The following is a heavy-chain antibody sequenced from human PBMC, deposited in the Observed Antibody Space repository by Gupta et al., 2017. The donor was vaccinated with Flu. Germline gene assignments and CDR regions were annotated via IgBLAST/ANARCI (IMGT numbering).Heavy chain of an antibody. CDR1: GFTFSSYP. CDR2: ISGSGGST. J-gene: IGHJ5*02. CDR3: AKEPSSGYYGWFDP. V-gene: IGHV3-23*01. D-gene: IGHD3-22*01. Sequence: EVQLLESGGGLVQPGGSLRLSCAASGFTFSSYPMSWFGQAPGKGLEWVSAISGSGGSTYYADSVKGRFTISRDNSKNTLYLQMNSLRAEDTAVYYCAKEPSSGYYGWFDPWGQGTLVTVSS.